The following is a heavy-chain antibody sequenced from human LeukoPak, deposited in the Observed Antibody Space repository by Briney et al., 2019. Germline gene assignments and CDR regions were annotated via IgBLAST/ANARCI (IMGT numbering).Heavy chain of an antibody. CDR1: GFTFSNYE. V-gene: IGHV3-48*03. D-gene: IGHD6-19*01. CDR2: ITSSSRAI. J-gene: IGHJ4*02. Sequence: GGSLRLSCAASGFTFSNYEMNWVRQAPGKGLEWLSYITSSSRAIYYADSVKGRFTISRDNAKNSLYLQMNSLRAEDTAVYYCARDQIGPVAGTDYWGQGTLVTVSS. CDR3: ARDQIGPVAGTDY.